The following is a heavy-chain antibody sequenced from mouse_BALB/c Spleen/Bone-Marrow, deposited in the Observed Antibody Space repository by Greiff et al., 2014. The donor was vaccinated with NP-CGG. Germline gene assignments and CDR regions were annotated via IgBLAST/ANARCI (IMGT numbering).Heavy chain of an antibody. CDR2: IWSGGST. V-gene: IGHV2-2*02. CDR3: ARMDRSSYAMDY. CDR1: GFSLTSYG. D-gene: IGHD2-14*01. J-gene: IGHJ4*01. Sequence: QVQLKESGPGLVQPSQSLSITCTVSGFSLTSYGVHWVRQSPGKGLEWLGVIWSGGSTDYNAAFKSRLSISKDNSKSQVFFKMNSPQPNDTAIYYCARMDRSSYAMDYWGQGTSVTVSS.